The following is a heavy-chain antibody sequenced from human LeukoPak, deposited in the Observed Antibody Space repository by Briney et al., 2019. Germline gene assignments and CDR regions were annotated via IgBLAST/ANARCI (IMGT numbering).Heavy chain of an antibody. CDR2: IKKDGSEK. CDR3: ARIRGTYGFALDL. CDR1: AFTFSSHS. J-gene: IGHJ5*02. D-gene: IGHD3-16*02. Sequence: GESLRLSCAASAFTFSSHSLTWVRQAPGKGLEWVAYIKKDGSEKYYVDSVTGRFTISRDNAKNSLSLQMNSLRADDTAVYYCARIRGTYGFALDLWGQGTLVTVSS. V-gene: IGHV3-7*01.